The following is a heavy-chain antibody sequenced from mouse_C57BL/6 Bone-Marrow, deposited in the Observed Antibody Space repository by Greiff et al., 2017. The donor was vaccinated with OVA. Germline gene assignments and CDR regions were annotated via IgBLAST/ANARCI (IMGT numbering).Heavy chain of an antibody. J-gene: IGHJ2*01. CDR1: GYAFSSSW. CDR3: AREDYYGSSYGY. V-gene: IGHV1-82*01. CDR2: LYPGDGDT. Sequence: VQLQQSGPELVKPGASVKISCKASGYAFSSSWMNWVKQRPGKGLAWIGRLYPGDGDTTYNGKFKGKATLTADKSSSTAYMQLSSLTSEDSAVYFCAREDYYGSSYGYWGQGTTLTVSS. D-gene: IGHD1-1*01.